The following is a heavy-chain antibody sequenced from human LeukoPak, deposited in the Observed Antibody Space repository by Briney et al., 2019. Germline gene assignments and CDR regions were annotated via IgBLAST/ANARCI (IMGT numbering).Heavy chain of an antibody. V-gene: IGHV1-8*01. D-gene: IGHD2-2*01. J-gene: IGHJ5*02. CDR2: MSPNSGNT. CDR1: GYTFTSYD. Sequence: GASVKVSCKASGYTFTSYDINWVRQATGQGLEWMGWMSPNSGNTGYAQKFQGRVTMTRNTSISTAYMELSSLRSEDTAVYYCAIRRRQLSYNWFDPWGQGTLVTVSS. CDR3: AIRRRQLSYNWFDP.